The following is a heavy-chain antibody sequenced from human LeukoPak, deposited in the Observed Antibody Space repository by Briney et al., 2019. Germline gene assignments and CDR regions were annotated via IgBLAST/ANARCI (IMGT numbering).Heavy chain of an antibody. V-gene: IGHV1-18*01. CDR1: GYTFTSSG. Sequence: ASLKVSCKASGYTFTSSGISWVRQAPGQGLEWMGWISPYNGNTNYTQKVQGRVTMTTDTSASTAYMDLRSLTSDDTAVYYCARGLGTTTFADFDYWGQGTLVTVSS. J-gene: IGHJ4*02. CDR3: ARGLGTTTFADFDY. CDR2: ISPYNGNT. D-gene: IGHD1-7*01.